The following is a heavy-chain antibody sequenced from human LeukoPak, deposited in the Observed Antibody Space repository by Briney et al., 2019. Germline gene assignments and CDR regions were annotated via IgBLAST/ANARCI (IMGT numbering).Heavy chain of an antibody. CDR3: ARDYDIFTGYSNGYYFDY. CDR2: ISYDGSNK. Sequence: GGSLRLSCAASGFTLDSHGMHWVRQAPGKGLGWVAVISYDGSNKYYADSVKGRFTISRDNSKNTLYLQMDSLRAEDTAVYYCARDYDIFTGYSNGYYFDYWGQGTLVPVSS. J-gene: IGHJ4*02. V-gene: IGHV3-30*03. CDR1: GFTLDSHG. D-gene: IGHD3-9*01.